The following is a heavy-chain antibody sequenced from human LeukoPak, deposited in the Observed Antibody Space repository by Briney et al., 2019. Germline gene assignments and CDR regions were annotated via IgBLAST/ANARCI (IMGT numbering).Heavy chain of an antibody. J-gene: IGHJ2*01. CDR3: ARRGENSGSLGGWYFDF. Sequence: PSETLSLTCTVSGASIRSSYWSWLRQPPGKGLQWIGYIHYSGSTDSNASLKNRVAVSMDTSKNQFSLKLSSVTAADTAIYYCARRGENSGSLGGWYFDFWGRGTLVTVSS. CDR1: GASIRSSY. D-gene: IGHD6-19*01. CDR2: IHYSGST. V-gene: IGHV4-59*08.